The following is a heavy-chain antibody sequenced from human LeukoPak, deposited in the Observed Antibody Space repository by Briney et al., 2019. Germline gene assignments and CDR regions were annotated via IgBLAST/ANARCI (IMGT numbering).Heavy chain of an antibody. CDR2: ISGSGGST. CDR1: GFTFSSYA. V-gene: IGHV3-23*01. D-gene: IGHD3-22*01. Sequence: GGSLRLSCAASGFTFSSYAMSWVRQAPGKGLKWASAISGSGGSTYYADSVKGRFTISRDNSKNTLYLQMNSLRAEDTAVYYCAKESGYYDSSGYYAWGQGTLVTVSS. CDR3: AKESGYYDSSGYYA. J-gene: IGHJ5*02.